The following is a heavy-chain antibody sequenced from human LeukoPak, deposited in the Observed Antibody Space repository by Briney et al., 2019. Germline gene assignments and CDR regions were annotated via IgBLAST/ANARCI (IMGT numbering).Heavy chain of an antibody. Sequence: PSETLSLTCTVSGGSISSYYWSWIRQPPGKGLEWIGYIYYSGSTNYNPSLKSRVTISADTSKNQFSLKLSSVTAADTAVYYCARQAVAGEYYFDYWGQGTLVTVSS. CDR1: GGSISSYY. V-gene: IGHV4-59*08. J-gene: IGHJ4*02. CDR3: ARQAVAGEYYFDY. D-gene: IGHD6-19*01. CDR2: IYYSGST.